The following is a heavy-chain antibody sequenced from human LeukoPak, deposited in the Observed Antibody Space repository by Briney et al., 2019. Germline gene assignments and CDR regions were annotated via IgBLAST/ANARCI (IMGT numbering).Heavy chain of an antibody. J-gene: IGHJ4*02. CDR3: ARAPSRYFDWLFPYYFDY. D-gene: IGHD3-9*01. V-gene: IGHV1-8*01. CDR2: MNPNSGNT. Sequence: ATVKVSCKASGYTFTSYDINWVRQATGQGLEWMGWMNPNSGNTGYAQKFQGRVTMTRNTSISTAYMELSSLRSEDTAVYYCARAPSRYFDWLFPYYFDYWGQGTLVTVSS. CDR1: GYTFTSYD.